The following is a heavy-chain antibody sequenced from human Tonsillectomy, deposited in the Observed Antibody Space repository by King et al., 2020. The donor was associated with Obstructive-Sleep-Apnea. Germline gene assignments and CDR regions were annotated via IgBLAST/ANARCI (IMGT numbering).Heavy chain of an antibody. Sequence: VQLVESGAEVKKPGASVKVSCKASGYTFTNYGISWVRQAPGQGLEWMGWIIGYNGNTNYAQNFQDRVTMTMDTSTTTVYMELRSLRSDDTAVYYCARDLVTAASSDWGQGTLVTVSS. CDR3: ARDLVTAASSD. CDR1: GYTFTNYG. D-gene: IGHD6-13*01. V-gene: IGHV1-18*01. CDR2: IIGYNGNT. J-gene: IGHJ4*02.